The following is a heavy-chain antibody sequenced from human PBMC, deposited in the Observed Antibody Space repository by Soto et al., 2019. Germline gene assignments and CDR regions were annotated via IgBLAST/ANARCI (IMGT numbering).Heavy chain of an antibody. J-gene: IGHJ4*02. CDR3: ARKAWVRFDY. CDR1: VDSMTRSVC. Sequence: QLKMQESGQGLLKPSGTLSLTCAVSVDSMTRSVCWTWVRQPPGKGLEWIGEVFHTGNTNYNPSLKSRVTMSVDKSTNEFSLKVTSVTAADTAIYYCARKAWVRFDYWGQGALVTVSS. D-gene: IGHD7-27*01. CDR2: VFHTGNT. V-gene: IGHV4-4*02.